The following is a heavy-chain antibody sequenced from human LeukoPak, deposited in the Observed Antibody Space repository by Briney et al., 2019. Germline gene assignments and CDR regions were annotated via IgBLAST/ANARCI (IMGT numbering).Heavy chain of an antibody. CDR2: ISSSSSYI. V-gene: IGHV3-21*01. CDR3: TRDDSGIYYGKDAFDI. D-gene: IGHD1-26*01. CDR1: GFTFSSYV. Sequence: GGSLRLSCAASGFTFSSYVMNWVRQAPGKGLEWVSSISSSSSYIYYADSVKGRFTISRYNAKNSLFLQMNSLRAEDTAVYYCTRDDSGIYYGKDAFDIWGQGTMVTVSS. J-gene: IGHJ3*02.